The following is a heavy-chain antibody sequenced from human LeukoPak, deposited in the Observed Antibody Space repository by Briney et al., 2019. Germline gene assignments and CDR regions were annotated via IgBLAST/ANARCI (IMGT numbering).Heavy chain of an antibody. V-gene: IGHV4-38-2*02. J-gene: IGHJ4*02. CDR3: ARVNEDGLGYYFDY. D-gene: IGHD3/OR15-3a*01. Sequence: SETLSLTCTVSGYFISTGYYWGWIRQPPGKGLEWIGNIYHSGYTYYNPSLKSRVTISVDTSKNQFSLKLTSVTAADTAVYSCARVNEDGLGYYFDYWGQGTLVTVSS. CDR1: GYFISTGYY. CDR2: IYHSGYT.